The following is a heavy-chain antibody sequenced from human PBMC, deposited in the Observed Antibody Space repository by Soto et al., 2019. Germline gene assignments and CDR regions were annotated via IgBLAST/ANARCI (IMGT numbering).Heavy chain of an antibody. D-gene: IGHD6-19*01. CDR1: GGTFSSYA. V-gene: IGHV1-69*13. J-gene: IGHJ4*02. CDR3: ATYDAVAGTAIFDY. Sequence: GASVKVSCKASGGTFSSYAISWVRQAPGQGLEWMGGIIPIFGTANYAQKFQGRVTITADESTSTAYMELSSLRSEDTAVYYCATYDAVAGTAIFDYWGQGTLVTVSS. CDR2: IIPIFGTA.